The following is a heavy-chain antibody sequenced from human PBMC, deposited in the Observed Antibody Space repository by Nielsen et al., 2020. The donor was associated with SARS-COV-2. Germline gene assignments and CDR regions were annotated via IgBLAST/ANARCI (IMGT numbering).Heavy chain of an antibody. V-gene: IGHV1-2*06. CDR1: GYTFTDYY. CDR3: ARVVEGDDFWSGYSNGVDV. Sequence: ASVKVSCKASGYTFTDYYIHWVRQAPGQGLEWMGRINPYSGGTNYAQKFQGTVTMTGDASISTVYMELTSDDTAVYYCARVVEGDDFWSGYSNGVDVWGQGTTVSVS. CDR2: INPYSGGT. J-gene: IGHJ6*02. D-gene: IGHD3-3*01.